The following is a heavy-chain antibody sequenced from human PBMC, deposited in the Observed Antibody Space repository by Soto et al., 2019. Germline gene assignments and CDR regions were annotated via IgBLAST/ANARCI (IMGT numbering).Heavy chain of an antibody. CDR2: ISNDGSSQ. J-gene: IGHJ6*02. D-gene: IGHD6-19*01. CDR3: ARDQWLVNSFFAFPYGMDV. V-gene: IGHV3-30*03. Sequence: PGGSLRLSCAASGLTLSSYEMHWVRQAPGKGLEWVAVISNDGSSQYYADSVKGRFTISRDNAKNTLYLQMNSLRAEDTAVYYCARDQWLVNSFFAFPYGMDVWGQGTTVTVSS. CDR1: GLTLSSYE.